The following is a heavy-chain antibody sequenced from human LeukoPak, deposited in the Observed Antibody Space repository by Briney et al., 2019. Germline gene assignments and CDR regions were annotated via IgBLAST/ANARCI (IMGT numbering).Heavy chain of an antibody. CDR2: ISGSGGST. J-gene: IGHJ5*02. CDR1: GFTFSSYA. CDR3: AKPCVAVAQYNWFDP. Sequence: PGGSLRLSCAASGFTFSSYAMSWVRQAPGKGLEWVSAISGSGGSTYYADSVKGRFTISRDNSKNTLYLQMNSLRAEDTAVYYFAKPCVAVAQYNWFDPWGQGTLVTVSS. V-gene: IGHV3-23*01. D-gene: IGHD6-19*01.